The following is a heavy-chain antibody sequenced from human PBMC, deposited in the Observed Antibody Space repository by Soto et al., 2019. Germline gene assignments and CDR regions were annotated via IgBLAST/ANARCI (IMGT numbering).Heavy chain of an antibody. CDR1: GRSISEYF. CDR3: ARRDSYGRPFDY. V-gene: IGHV4-59*04. J-gene: IGHJ4*02. D-gene: IGHD5-18*01. CDR2: IYYSGST. Sequence: PWTLSLTCSVSGRSISEYFWRWIRQSPGKGLEWIGYIYYSGSTYYRPSLKSRVTISVDTSKNQFSLKLISVTAADTAVYYCARRDSYGRPFDYWGQGTLDSVTS.